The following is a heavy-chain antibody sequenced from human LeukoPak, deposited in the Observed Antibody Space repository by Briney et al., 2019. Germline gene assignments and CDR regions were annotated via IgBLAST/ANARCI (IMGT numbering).Heavy chain of an antibody. CDR1: GFTFSSYW. V-gene: IGHV3-7*01. J-gene: IGHJ4*02. CDR3: ATVSEY. Sequence: GGSLRLSCAASGFTFSSYWMSWVRQAPGKGLEWVANIKQDGSEKYYVDSVKGRFTISRDNAKNTVYLQMNGLRAEDTSVYFCATVSEYWGQGTLVTVSS. CDR2: IKQDGSEK. D-gene: IGHD1-1*01.